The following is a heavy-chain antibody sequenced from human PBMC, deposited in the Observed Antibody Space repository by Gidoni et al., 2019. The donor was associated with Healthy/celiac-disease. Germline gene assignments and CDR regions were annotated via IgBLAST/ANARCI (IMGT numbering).Heavy chain of an antibody. J-gene: IGHJ4*02. CDR2: ISGDGDST. Sequence: EVQLVESGGGVVQPGGSLRLSCAASGFPFDDYAMHWVRQAPGKGLEWVSLISGDGDSTYYADSVKGRFTISRDNSKNSLYLQMNSLRTEDTALYYCAKGPRNYGDDGVWYFDYWGQGTLVTVSS. CDR3: AKGPRNYGDDGVWYFDY. V-gene: IGHV3-43*02. D-gene: IGHD4-17*01. CDR1: GFPFDDYA.